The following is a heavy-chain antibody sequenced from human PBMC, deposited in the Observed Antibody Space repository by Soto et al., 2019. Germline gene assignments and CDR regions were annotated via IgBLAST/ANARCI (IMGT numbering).Heavy chain of an antibody. Sequence: SVKVSRKASGGTFSSYAISWVRQAPGQGLEWMGGIIPIFGTANYAQKFQGRVTITADESTSTAYMELSSLRPEDTAVYYCTYTLAPVDYYGMDVWGQGTTVNVSS. CDR1: GGTFSSYA. J-gene: IGHJ6*02. V-gene: IGHV1-69*13. CDR3: TYTLAPVDYYGMDV. D-gene: IGHD2-15*01. CDR2: IIPIFGTA.